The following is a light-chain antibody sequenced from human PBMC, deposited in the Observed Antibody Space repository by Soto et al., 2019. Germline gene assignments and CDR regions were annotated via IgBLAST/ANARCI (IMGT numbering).Light chain of an antibody. CDR1: GSNIGAGYD. J-gene: IGLJ1*01. Sequence: QSVLTQPPSVSGAPGQRVTISCTGSGSNIGAGYDIHWYQQVPGTAPKPLIYANTNRASGVPDRFSGSKSGTSASLAITGLQAEDEADYYCPSYDTSLSGYVFGPGTKVTVL. V-gene: IGLV1-40*01. CDR3: PSYDTSLSGYV. CDR2: ANT.